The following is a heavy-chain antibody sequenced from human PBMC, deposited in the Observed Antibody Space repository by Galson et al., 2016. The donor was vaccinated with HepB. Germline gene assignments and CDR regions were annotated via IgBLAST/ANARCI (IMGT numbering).Heavy chain of an antibody. Sequence: SLRLSCAASGFTFSNYAMYWVRQAPGKGLEWLTLISYDGRNKFYADSVKGRFTISRDNSKSTLYLQMNSLRAEDTAVYYCARDTYYDFWNGYSGYYYGVDVWGQGTTVSVSS. D-gene: IGHD3-3*01. J-gene: IGHJ6*02. V-gene: IGHV3-30*04. CDR3: ARDTYYDFWNGYSGYYYGVDV. CDR1: GFTFSNYA. CDR2: ISYDGRNK.